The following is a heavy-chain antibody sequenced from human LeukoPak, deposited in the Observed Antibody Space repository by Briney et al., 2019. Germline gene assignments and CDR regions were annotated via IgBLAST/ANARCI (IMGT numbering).Heavy chain of an antibody. J-gene: IGHJ4*02. V-gene: IGHV3-23*01. CDR2: INGSGGST. Sequence: GGSLRLSCAASGFTFSSYAMSWVRQAPGKGLEWVSAINGSGGSTYYADSVKGRFTISRDNSKNTLYLQMNSLRAEDTAVYYCAKIVVSRDYDFWSGYYSGFDYWGQGTLVTVSS. D-gene: IGHD3-3*01. CDR3: AKIVVSRDYDFWSGYYSGFDY. CDR1: GFTFSSYA.